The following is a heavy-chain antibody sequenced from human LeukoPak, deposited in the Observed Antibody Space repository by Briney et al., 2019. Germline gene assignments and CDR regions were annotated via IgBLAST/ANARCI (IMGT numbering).Heavy chain of an antibody. V-gene: IGHV1-69*04. CDR2: IIPILGIA. J-gene: IGHJ4*02. CDR1: GGTFSSYA. Sequence: SVKVSCKASGGTFSSYAISWVRQAPGQGLEWMGRIIPILGIANYAQKFQGRVTITADKSTSTAYMELSSLRSEDTAVYYCARDSMYSSSSPYFDYWGQGTLVTVSS. D-gene: IGHD6-6*01. CDR3: ARDSMYSSSSPYFDY.